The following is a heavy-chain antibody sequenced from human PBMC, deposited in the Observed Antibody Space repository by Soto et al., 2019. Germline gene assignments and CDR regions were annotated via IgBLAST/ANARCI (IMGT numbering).Heavy chain of an antibody. V-gene: IGHV3-15*01. D-gene: IGHD3-22*01. CDR2: IKGEADGGRT. CDR3: STGLSNGYYNFDY. Sequence: GGSLKLSCAASGFTFNNAWMSWVRQAPGKGLEWVGRIKGEADGGRTDYAAPVKGRITISRDHSKDILYLQMNSLKTEDTAVYYCSTGLSNGYYNFDYWGQGTPVTVSS. CDR1: GFTFNNAW. J-gene: IGHJ4*02.